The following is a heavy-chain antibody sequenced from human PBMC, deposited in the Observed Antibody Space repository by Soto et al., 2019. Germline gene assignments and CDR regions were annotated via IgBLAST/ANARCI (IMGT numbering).Heavy chain of an antibody. J-gene: IGHJ4*02. CDR1: GYTFTNYG. V-gene: IGHV1-18*04. Sequence: ASVKVSCKASGYTFTNYGISCVRQAPGQGLEWMGWINGYHGNTKYIQKFQDRLTMTTDTSTSTAYMELRSLRADDTAVYCCAQGRWLPGEGGYSGQGTRVTVSS. CDR2: INGYHGNT. CDR3: AQGRWLPGEGGY. D-gene: IGHD6-19*01.